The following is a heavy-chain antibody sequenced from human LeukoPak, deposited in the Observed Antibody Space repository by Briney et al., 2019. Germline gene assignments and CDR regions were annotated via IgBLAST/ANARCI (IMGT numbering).Heavy chain of an antibody. CDR1: GGSISSGPYY. Sequence: SQTLSLTCTVSGGSISSGPYYWSWVRQPAGKGLEWIGRIYISGNTHYNPSLTSRVTLSLDTSNNQFSLKLSSVTAADTAVYYCARGDFRNYEFPFDYWGQGILVTVSS. V-gene: IGHV4-61*02. CDR2: IYISGNT. CDR3: ARGDFRNYEFPFDY. J-gene: IGHJ4*02. D-gene: IGHD3-3*01.